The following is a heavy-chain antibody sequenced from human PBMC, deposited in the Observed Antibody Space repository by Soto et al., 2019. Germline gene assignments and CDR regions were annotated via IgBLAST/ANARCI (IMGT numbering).Heavy chain of an antibody. CDR3: ARDVGVGPGVVPYYYYGMDV. Sequence: GGSLRLSCAASGFTFSSYGMHWVRQAPGKGLEWVAVIWYDGSNKYYADSVKGRFTISRDNSKNTLYLQMNSLRAEDTAVYYCARDVGVGPGVVPYYYYGMDVWGQGTTVTVSS. J-gene: IGHJ6*02. CDR2: IWYDGSNK. D-gene: IGHD3-3*01. V-gene: IGHV3-33*01. CDR1: GFTFSSYG.